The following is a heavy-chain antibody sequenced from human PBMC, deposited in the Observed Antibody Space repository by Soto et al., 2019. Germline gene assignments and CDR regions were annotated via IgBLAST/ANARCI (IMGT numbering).Heavy chain of an antibody. V-gene: IGHV1-2*04. CDR3: ARGGKAATTYCYYMDV. CDR2: INPNSGGT. CDR1: GYTFTGYY. D-gene: IGHD2-15*01. J-gene: IGHJ6*03. Sequence: QVQLVQSGAEVQKPGASVKVSCKASGYTFTGYYMHWVRQAPGQGLEWMGWINPNSGGTNYAQKFQGWVTMTRDTSISTAYMELSRLRSDDTAVYYCARGGKAATTYCYYMDVWGKGTTVTVSS.